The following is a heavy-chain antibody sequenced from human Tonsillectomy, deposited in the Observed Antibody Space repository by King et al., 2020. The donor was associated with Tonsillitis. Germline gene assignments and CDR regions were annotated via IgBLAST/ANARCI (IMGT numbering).Heavy chain of an antibody. CDR2: INHSGST. CDR1: GGSFSGYY. J-gene: IGHJ4*02. V-gene: IGHV4-34*01. CDR3: SRGKTDYVWGSYRPPGGY. D-gene: IGHD3-16*02. Sequence: VQLQQWGAGLLKPSETLSLTCAVYGGSFSGYYWSWIRQPPGKGLEWIGEINHSGSTNYNPSLKSRVTITVDTSKNQFSPKLSSVTAADTAVYYCSRGKTDYVWGSYRPPGGYWCQGTLVTVSS.